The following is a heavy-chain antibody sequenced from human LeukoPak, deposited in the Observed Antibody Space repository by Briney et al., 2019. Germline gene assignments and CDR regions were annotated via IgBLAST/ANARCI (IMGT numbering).Heavy chain of an antibody. D-gene: IGHD6-13*01. J-gene: IGHJ4*02. CDR1: GCTFTSYG. CDR3: ASSTTRAGKFDY. Sequence: ASVKVSCKASGCTFTSYGISWVRQAPGQGLEWMGWISAYNGNTNYAQKLQGRVTMTTDTSTSTAYMELRSLRSDDTAVYYCASSTTRAGKFDYWGQGTLVTVSS. CDR2: ISAYNGNT. V-gene: IGHV1-18*01.